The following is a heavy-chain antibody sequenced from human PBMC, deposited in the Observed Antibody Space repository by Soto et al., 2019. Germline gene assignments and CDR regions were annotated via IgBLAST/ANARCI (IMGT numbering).Heavy chain of an antibody. CDR1: GFTSDDYT. Sequence: QSGGSLRLSCAASGFTSDDYTMHWVRQAPGKGLEWVSLISWDGGSTYYADSVKGRFTISRDNSKNSLYLQMNSLRTEDTALYYCAKPIFEYSSSALQHWGQGTLVTVSS. CDR3: AKPIFEYSSSALQH. CDR2: ISWDGGST. D-gene: IGHD6-6*01. J-gene: IGHJ1*01. V-gene: IGHV3-43*01.